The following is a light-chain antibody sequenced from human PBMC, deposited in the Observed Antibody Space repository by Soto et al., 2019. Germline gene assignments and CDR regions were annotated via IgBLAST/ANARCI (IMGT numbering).Light chain of an antibody. CDR1: SSNIGSNT. V-gene: IGLV1-44*01. Sequence: QSVLTQPPSASGTPGQRVTISCSGSSSNIGSNTVNWYQQLPGTAPKLLIYSNNQLPSGVPDRFSGSKSGTSASLAISGLQSEDEADYYCAAWDDSLNGPVFGGGTQLTV. J-gene: IGLJ7*01. CDR2: SNN. CDR3: AAWDDSLNGPV.